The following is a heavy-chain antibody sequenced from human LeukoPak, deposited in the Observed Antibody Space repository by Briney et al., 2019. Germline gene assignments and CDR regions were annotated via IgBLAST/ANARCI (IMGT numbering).Heavy chain of an antibody. Sequence: ASVKASCKASGYTFTSYYMHWVRQAPGQGLEWMGIINPSGGSTSYAQKFQGRVTMTRDMSTSTVYMELSSLRSEDTAVYYCARGRGLLLWFGELSNFDYWGQGTLVTVSS. CDR1: GYTFTSYY. V-gene: IGHV1-46*01. D-gene: IGHD3-10*01. CDR3: ARGRGLLLWFGELSNFDY. J-gene: IGHJ4*02. CDR2: INPSGGST.